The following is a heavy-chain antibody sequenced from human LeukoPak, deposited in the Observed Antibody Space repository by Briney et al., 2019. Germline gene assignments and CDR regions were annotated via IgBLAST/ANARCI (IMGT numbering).Heavy chain of an antibody. CDR3: ARRGSSWPNFDY. CDR1: GGSFSGYY. J-gene: IGHJ4*02. Sequence: PSETLSLTCAVYGGSFSGYYWGWMRQPPGKGLEWIGSIYHSGNTYYNPSLESRVTILVDTSKNQFSLKLSSVTAADTAVYYCARRGSSWPNFDYWGQGTLVTVSS. CDR2: IYHSGNT. D-gene: IGHD6-13*01. V-gene: IGHV4-38-2*01.